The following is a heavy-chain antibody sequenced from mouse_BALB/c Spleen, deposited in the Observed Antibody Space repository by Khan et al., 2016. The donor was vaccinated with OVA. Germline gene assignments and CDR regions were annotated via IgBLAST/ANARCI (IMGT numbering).Heavy chain of an antibody. CDR2: ISSAGSYT. V-gene: IGHV5-9-3*01. CDR1: GFTFSSYA. D-gene: IGHD2-3*01. J-gene: IGHJ2*01. Sequence: EVELVESGGGLVKPGGSLKLSCAASGFTFSSYAMSWVRQTPEKRLEWVATISSAGSYTYYPDSVKGRFTISRDNAKNTLYLQMSSLRSEETAMYYCARQGGIYDGPFDYWGQGTTLTVSS. CDR3: ARQGGIYDGPFDY.